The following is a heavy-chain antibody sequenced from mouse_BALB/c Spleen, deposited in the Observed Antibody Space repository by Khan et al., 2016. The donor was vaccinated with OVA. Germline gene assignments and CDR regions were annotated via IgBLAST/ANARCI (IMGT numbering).Heavy chain of an antibody. J-gene: IGHJ2*01. Sequence: DVKLVESGGGLVKPGGSLKLSCAASGFTFSTYTMSWVRQTPEKRLEWVATISSGGSYTYYPDSVKGRFTISRDNARNTLFLQMSSLKSEDTAMYYCTRDRSNHLYYFDYWGQGTTLTVSS. CDR2: ISSGGSYT. CDR1: GFTFSTYT. CDR3: TRDRSNHLYYFDY. D-gene: IGHD2-5*01. V-gene: IGHV5-6-4*01.